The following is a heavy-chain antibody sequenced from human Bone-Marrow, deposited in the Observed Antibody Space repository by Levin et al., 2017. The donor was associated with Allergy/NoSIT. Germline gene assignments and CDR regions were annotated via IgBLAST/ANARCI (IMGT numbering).Heavy chain of an antibody. CDR3: ARHFAVRVPSGYYYYYYMDV. V-gene: IGHV4-59*08. D-gene: IGHD2-2*01. Sequence: SETLSLTCTVSGGSISGYYWSWIRQPPGKGLEYIGYIYYSGSTNYNPSLKSRVTMSVDTSKNQFSLNLSYVTAADTAVDYCARHFAVRVPSGYYYYYYMDVWGKGTTVTVSS. CDR2: IYYSGST. CDR1: GGSISGYY. J-gene: IGHJ6*03.